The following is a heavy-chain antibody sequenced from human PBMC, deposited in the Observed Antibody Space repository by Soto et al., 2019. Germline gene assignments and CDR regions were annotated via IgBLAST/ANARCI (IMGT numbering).Heavy chain of an antibody. Sequence: SNTLYITFTASGDSISNYYWNWIRQPPGKRLEWIGYIYYSDTTNYSPSLKSRVTISVDTYKNQFSVKLTSVTVADTAVYYCARAFKTRDFWSGYSAPFDSWGPGTLVTVS. D-gene: IGHD3-3*01. CDR2: IYYSDTT. V-gene: IGHV4-59*01. CDR3: ARAFKTRDFWSGYSAPFDS. CDR1: GDSISNYY. J-gene: IGHJ4*02.